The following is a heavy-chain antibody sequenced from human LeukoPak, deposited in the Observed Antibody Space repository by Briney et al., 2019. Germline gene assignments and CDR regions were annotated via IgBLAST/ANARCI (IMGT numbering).Heavy chain of an antibody. Sequence: SETLSLTCAVYGGSFSGYYWSWIRQPPGKGLEWIGEINHSGSTNYNPSLKSRDTISVDTSKNQFSLKLSSVTAADTAVYYCARVLRGTVAPPRQNYYYYYMDVWGKGTTVTVSS. CDR2: INHSGST. CDR1: GGSFSGYY. CDR3: ARVLRGTVAPPRQNYYYYYMDV. V-gene: IGHV4-34*01. D-gene: IGHD4-23*01. J-gene: IGHJ6*03.